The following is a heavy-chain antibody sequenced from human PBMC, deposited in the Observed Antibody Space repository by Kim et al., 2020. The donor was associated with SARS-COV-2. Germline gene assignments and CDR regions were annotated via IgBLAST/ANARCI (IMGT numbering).Heavy chain of an antibody. CDR3: ARLAWLEAPSRHFDY. J-gene: IGHJ4*02. D-gene: IGHD3-3*01. Sequence: QKFQGRVTITADESTSTAYMELSSLRSEDTAVYYCARLAWLEAPSRHFDYWGQGTLVTVSS. V-gene: IGHV1-69*01.